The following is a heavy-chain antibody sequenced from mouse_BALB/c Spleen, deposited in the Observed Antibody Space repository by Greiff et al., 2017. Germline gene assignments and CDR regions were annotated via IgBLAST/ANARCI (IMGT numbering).Heavy chain of an antibody. J-gene: IGHJ3*01. CDR2: IWGDGST. V-gene: IGHV2-3*01. D-gene: IGHD2-1*01. CDR1: GFSLTSYG. CDR3: AKEYGNYVGDWFAY. Sequence: VHLVESGPGLVAPSQSLSITCTVSGFSLTSYGVSWVRQPPGKGLEWLGVIWGDGSTNYHSALISRLSISKDNSKSQVFLKLNSLQTDDTATYYCAKEYGNYVGDWFAYWGQGTLVTVSA.